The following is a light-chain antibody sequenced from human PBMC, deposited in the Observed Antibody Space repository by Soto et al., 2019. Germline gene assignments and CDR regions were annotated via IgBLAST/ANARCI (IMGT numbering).Light chain of an antibody. J-gene: IGKJ5*01. CDR1: QSISSK. V-gene: IGKV3-15*01. Sequence: EMVMTQSPATLSLSPGERATLSCWASQSISSKLAWYQHRPGQAPRLLIYDTSTRAAGIPARFSGSGSGTDFTLTISSLHSEDFAVYYCQQYNTWRSITFGQGTRLEIK. CDR3: QQYNTWRSIT. CDR2: DTS.